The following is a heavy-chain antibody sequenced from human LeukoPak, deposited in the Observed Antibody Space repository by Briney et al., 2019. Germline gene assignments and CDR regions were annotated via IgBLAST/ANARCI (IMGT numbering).Heavy chain of an antibody. CDR2: IYYSGST. D-gene: IGHD3-3*01. V-gene: IGHV4-61*01. J-gene: IGHJ6*03. CDR3: ARGSSSLEWLLYLDDYYMDV. Sequence: SETLSLTCTVSGGSVSSGSYYWSWIRQPPGKGLEWIGYIYYSGSTNYNPSLKSRVTISVDTSKNQFSLKLSSVTAADTAVYYCARGSSSLEWLLYLDDYYMDVWGKGTTVTVSS. CDR1: GGSVSSGSYY.